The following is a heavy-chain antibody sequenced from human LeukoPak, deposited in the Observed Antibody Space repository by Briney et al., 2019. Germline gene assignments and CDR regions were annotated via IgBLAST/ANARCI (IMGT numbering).Heavy chain of an antibody. V-gene: IGHV1-2*02. Sequence: ASVKVSCKASGYTFTDYYMHWVRQAPGQGLEWMGWINPNSGGTNYAQQFQGRVTMTRDTSISTAYMELSNLRSDDTAVYYCGGEKEAGGGRCSPPGGGEPLVTVSS. D-gene: IGHD3-10*01. CDR1: GYTFTDYY. CDR3: GGEKEAGGGRCSPP. CDR2: INPNSGGT. J-gene: IGHJ5*02.